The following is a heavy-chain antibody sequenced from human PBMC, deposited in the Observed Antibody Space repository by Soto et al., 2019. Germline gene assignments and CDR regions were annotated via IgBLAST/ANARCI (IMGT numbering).Heavy chain of an antibody. J-gene: IGHJ4*02. CDR1: GFTFSSYG. CDR3: EKLHSSGYGYFDD. D-gene: IGHD3-22*01. V-gene: IGHV3-30*18. Sequence: QGQLVESGGGVVQPGRSLRLSCAASGFTFSSYGMHWVGHAPGKGLEWVAVISYDGSNKYYADSVKGRFTISSDNSKNTRYVQMNSLSAEDTDVYYCEKLHSSGYGYFDDWGQGPLVTVSS. CDR2: ISYDGSNK.